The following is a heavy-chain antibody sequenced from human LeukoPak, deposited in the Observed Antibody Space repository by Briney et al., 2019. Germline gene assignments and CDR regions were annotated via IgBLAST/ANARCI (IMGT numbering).Heavy chain of an antibody. CDR1: GFTFSGYA. D-gene: IGHD3-10*01. V-gene: IGHV3-23*01. CDR2: ISGSGGST. J-gene: IGHJ4*02. Sequence: PGGSLRLSCTASGFTFSGYAMSWVRQAPGKGLEWVSAISGSGGSTYYADSVKGRFTISRDNSKNTLYLQMNSLRAEDTAVYYCAKDFPSYYGSRTFDYWGQGTLVTVSS. CDR3: AKDFPSYYGSRTFDY.